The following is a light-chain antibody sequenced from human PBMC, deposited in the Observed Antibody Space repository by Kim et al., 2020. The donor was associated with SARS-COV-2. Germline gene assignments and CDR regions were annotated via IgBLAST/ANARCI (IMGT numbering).Light chain of an antibody. Sequence: DVVMTQSPLSLPVTLGQPASISCRSSQSLVHSDGNTYLNWFQQRPGQSPRRLIYKVSNRDSGVPDRFSGSGSGTYFTLQISRVEAEDVASYYCMQSSYWPPDTFGQGTKLEI. CDR3: MQSSYWPPDT. CDR1: QSLVHSDGNTY. CDR2: KVS. V-gene: IGKV2-30*02. J-gene: IGKJ2*01.